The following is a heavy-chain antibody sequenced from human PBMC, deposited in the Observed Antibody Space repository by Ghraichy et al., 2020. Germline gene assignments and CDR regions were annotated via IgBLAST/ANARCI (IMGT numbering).Heavy chain of an antibody. D-gene: IGHD2/OR15-2a*01. Sequence: SETLSLTCTVSGGSITGGGYYWSWIRQHPGKGLEWIGYIYYNGNTYYSPSLKSRVTISLDTSKNQFSLKLGSVTAADTAVYYCATSTGTTFYYFDYWGQGTLVTVSS. J-gene: IGHJ4*02. CDR1: GGSITGGGYY. V-gene: IGHV4-31*03. CDR3: ATSTGTTFYYFDY. CDR2: IYYNGNT.